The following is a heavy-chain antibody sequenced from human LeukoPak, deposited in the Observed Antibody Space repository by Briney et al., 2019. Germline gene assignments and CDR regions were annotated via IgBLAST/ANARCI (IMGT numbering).Heavy chain of an antibody. CDR2: MNPNSGNT. CDR1: GYTFTSYD. D-gene: IGHD1-7*01. CDR3: ARGEGGTTSNWFDP. V-gene: IGHV1-8*03. J-gene: IGHJ5*02. Sequence: ASVKVSCKPSGYTFTSYDINWVRQATGQGLEWMGWMNPNSGNTGYAQKFQGRVTITRNTSISTAYMELSSLRSGDTAVYYCARGEGGTTSNWFDPWGQGTLVTVSS.